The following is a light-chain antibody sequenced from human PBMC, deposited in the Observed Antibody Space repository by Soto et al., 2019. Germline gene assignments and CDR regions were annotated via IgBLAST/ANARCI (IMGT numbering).Light chain of an antibody. J-gene: IGKJ4*01. V-gene: IGKV1-27*01. CDR1: QGISNF. Sequence: DIQMTQSPSSLSASVGDTVTITCRASQGISNFLAWYQQKPGKVPKLMIYAASTLQSGVPSRFSGSGSGTDFTLTISTLQPEDVATYYCQKFDSVPLTFGGGTRVEIK. CDR2: AAS. CDR3: QKFDSVPLT.